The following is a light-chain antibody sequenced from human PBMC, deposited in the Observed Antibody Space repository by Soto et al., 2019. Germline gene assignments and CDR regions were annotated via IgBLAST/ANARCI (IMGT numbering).Light chain of an antibody. Sequence: EIVMTQSPATLSVSPGERATLSCRASQSVRSKLAWYQQKLGQAPRLLIYGASTRATGIPARFSGSGSGTEFTLTISSLHSEDFAFYYCQQYDNWPAMYPFGRGTKLEIK. J-gene: IGKJ2*01. V-gene: IGKV3-15*01. CDR2: GAS. CDR3: QQYDNWPAMYP. CDR1: QSVRSK.